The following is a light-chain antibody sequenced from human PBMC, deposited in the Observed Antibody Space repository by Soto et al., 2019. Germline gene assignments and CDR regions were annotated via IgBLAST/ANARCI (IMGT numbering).Light chain of an antibody. CDR2: DAS. V-gene: IGKV1-33*01. CDR3: QQYGTSPPLP. J-gene: IGKJ4*01. CDR1: PDISNY. Sequence: QMYLSVSAVSASVGDSVTVTWQESPDISNYLNWYQQKPGKAPKRLIYDASNLETGVPSRFSGSGSGTDFTLTISRLEPEDFAVYYCQQYGTSPPLPFGGGTKVDIK.